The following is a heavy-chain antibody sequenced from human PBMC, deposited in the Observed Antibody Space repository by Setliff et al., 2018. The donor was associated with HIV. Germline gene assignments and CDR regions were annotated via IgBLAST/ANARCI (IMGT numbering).Heavy chain of an antibody. CDR2: INLVTGKT. CDR1: GYTFTQRHD. Sequence: AAVKVSCQNSGYTFTQRHDLHWVRQVPGHGPEWMGWINLVTGKTAYLQKFRGRVIITRDTSARTAFMEMSSLRSEDTAVCFCANGGSGGQFDHWGQGTLVTVSS. J-gene: IGHJ4*02. CDR3: ANGGSGGQFDH. D-gene: IGHD3-16*01. V-gene: IGHV1-3*01.